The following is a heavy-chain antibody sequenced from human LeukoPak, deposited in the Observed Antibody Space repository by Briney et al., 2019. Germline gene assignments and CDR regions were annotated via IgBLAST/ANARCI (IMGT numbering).Heavy chain of an antibody. D-gene: IGHD3-10*01. V-gene: IGHV4-39*07. CDR3: ARSDGYGLVGI. J-gene: IGHJ3*02. CDR2: IYSRDNT. Sequence: SETLSLTCSVSGVSISSGNYWGWIRQPPGKTLEWIGSIYSRDNTYYNPSLKSRVIILIDTAKNHFSLNLSSVTAADTAVYYCARSDGYGLVGIWGQGTMVTVSS. CDR1: GVSISSGNY.